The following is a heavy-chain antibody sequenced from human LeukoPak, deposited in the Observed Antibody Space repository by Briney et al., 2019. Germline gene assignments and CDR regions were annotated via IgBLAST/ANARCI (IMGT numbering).Heavy chain of an antibody. CDR2: INHSGST. Sequence: SETLSLTCAVYGGSFSGYYWSWIRQPPGKGLEWIGEINHSGSTNYNPSLKSRVTISVDTSKNQFSLKLSSVTAADTAVYYCARINYDSSGSFDYWAREPWSPSPQ. D-gene: IGHD3-22*01. V-gene: IGHV4-34*01. J-gene: IGHJ4*02. CDR3: ARINYDSSGSFDY. CDR1: GGSFSGYY.